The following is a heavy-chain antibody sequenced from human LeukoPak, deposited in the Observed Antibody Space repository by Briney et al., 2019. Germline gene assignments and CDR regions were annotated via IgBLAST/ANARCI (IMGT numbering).Heavy chain of an antibody. Sequence: ASVKVSCKASGYTFTSYDINWVRQATGQGLEWMGWMNPNSGNTGCAQKFQGRVTMTRNTSISTAYMELSSLRSEDTAVYYCARGRYEYGDYRAPTTDWGQGTLVTVSS. CDR1: GYTFTSYD. CDR3: ARGRYEYGDYRAPTTD. J-gene: IGHJ4*02. D-gene: IGHD4-17*01. V-gene: IGHV1-8*01. CDR2: MNPNSGNT.